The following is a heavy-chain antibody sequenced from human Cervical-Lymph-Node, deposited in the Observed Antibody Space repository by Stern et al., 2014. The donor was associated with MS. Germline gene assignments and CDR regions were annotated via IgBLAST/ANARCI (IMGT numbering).Heavy chain of an antibody. J-gene: IGHJ4*02. Sequence: VQLVESGGGVVQPGRSLRLSCAASGFSFSRYAMHWVRQAPGKGLEWVALIWYDGSNPYYAASVTGRFTISRDNFKNPLYLQMNSLRAEDTAVYYCASAYSSSRYYFDYWGQGTLVTVSS. CDR1: GFSFSRYA. CDR3: ASAYSSSRYYFDY. V-gene: IGHV3-33*01. D-gene: IGHD6-13*01. CDR2: IWYDGSNP.